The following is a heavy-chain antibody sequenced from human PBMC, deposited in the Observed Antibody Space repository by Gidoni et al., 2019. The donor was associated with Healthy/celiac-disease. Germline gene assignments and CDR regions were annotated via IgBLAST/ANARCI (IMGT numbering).Heavy chain of an antibody. J-gene: IGHJ6*02. CDR1: VFTFSSYA. CDR2: ISGSGGST. V-gene: IGHV3-23*01. Sequence: VQLLESGGGLVQPGGSLRLSCAASVFTFSSYAMSWVRQAPGKGLEWVSAISGSGGSTYYADAVKGRFTISRDNSKNTLYLQMNSLRAEDTAVYYCAKDLSRPYYYYGMDVWGQGTTVTVSS. D-gene: IGHD6-13*01. CDR3: AKDLSRPYYYYGMDV.